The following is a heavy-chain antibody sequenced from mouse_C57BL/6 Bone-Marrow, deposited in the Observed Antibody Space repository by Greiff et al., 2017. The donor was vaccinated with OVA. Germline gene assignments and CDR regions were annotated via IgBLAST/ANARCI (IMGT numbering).Heavy chain of an antibody. CDR3: ARFPTYYFDY. CDR2: IWSGGST. CDR1: GFSLTSYG. V-gene: IGHV2-2*01. J-gene: IGHJ2*01. Sequence: QVQLKQSGPGLVQPSQSLSITCTVSGFSLTSYGVHWVRQSPGKGLEWLGVIWSGGSTDYNAAFISRLSISKDNSKSQVFFKMNSLQADDTAIYYCARFPTYYFDYWGQGTTLTVSS.